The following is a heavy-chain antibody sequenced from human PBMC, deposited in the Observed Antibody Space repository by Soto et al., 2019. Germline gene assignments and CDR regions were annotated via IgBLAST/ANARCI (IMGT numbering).Heavy chain of an antibody. J-gene: IGHJ6*03. CDR2: IYYSGST. CDR1: GGSISSYY. Sequence: PSETLSLTCTVSGGSISSYYWSWIRQPPGKGLEWIGYIYYSGSTNYNPSLKSRVTISVDTSKNQFSLKLSSVTAADTAVYYCARVGSYSSSSVSYYYYMDVWGKGTTVTVSS. D-gene: IGHD6-13*01. CDR3: ARVGSYSSSSVSYYYYMDV. V-gene: IGHV4-59*01.